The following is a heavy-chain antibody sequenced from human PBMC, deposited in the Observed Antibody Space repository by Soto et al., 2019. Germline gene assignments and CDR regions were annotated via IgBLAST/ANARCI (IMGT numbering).Heavy chain of an antibody. V-gene: IGHV3-48*03. CDR1: GFTFSTYE. D-gene: IGHD3-3*01. Sequence: PVGSLRLSCAASGFTFSTYEMTWVRQAPGKGLEWVSYIGSGGTIFYADSVKGRFTISRDNARNSLYLQMNSLRDEDTAFYYCPRRGYYWDNWGGGSLVTVSS. CDR3: PRRGYYWDN. CDR2: IGSGGTI. J-gene: IGHJ4*01.